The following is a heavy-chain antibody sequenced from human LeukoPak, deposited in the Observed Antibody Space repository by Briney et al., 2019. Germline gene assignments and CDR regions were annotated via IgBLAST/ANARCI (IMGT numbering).Heavy chain of an antibody. D-gene: IGHD3-10*01. CDR3: ARTYYGDNWFDP. CDR2: IYDSGST. V-gene: IGHV4-59*08. J-gene: IGHJ5*02. Sequence: SETLSLTCTVSGGSISSYYWSWIRQPPGKGLEWIGYIYDSGSTNYNPSLKSRVTISVDTTKNQFSLNMRSVTAADTAVYYCARTYYGDNWFDPWGQGTLVTVSS. CDR1: GGSISSYY.